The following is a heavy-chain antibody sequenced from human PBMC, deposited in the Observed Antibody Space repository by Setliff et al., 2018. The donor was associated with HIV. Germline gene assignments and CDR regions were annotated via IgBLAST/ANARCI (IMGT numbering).Heavy chain of an antibody. CDR2: ISYTGTT. J-gene: IGHJ4*02. V-gene: IGHV4-59*01. CDR1: GGSISNYY. D-gene: IGHD3-22*01. CDR3: ARHVARFDYDTGGYYVSHFDY. Sequence: PSETLSLTCTVSGGSISNYYWSWIRQPTGKGLGWIGYISYTGTTKYNPSLKSRVTISIDTSKTQFSVRLSSVSAADTAVYFCARHVARFDYDTGGYYVSHFDYWGQGTQVTVSS.